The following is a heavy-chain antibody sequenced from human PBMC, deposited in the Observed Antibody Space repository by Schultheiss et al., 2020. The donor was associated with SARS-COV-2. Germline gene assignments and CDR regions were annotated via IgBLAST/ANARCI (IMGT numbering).Heavy chain of an antibody. CDR1: GFTFSSYG. J-gene: IGHJ6*02. CDR2: IWYDGSNK. CDR3: ARARVVLDYYYGMDV. D-gene: IGHD3-3*01. Sequence: GSLRLSCAASGFTFSSYGMHWVRQAPGKGLEWVAVIWYDGSNKYYANSVKGRFTISRDNSKNTLYLQMNSLRAEDTAVYYCARARVVLDYYYGMDVWGQGTTVTVSS. V-gene: IGHV3-33*01.